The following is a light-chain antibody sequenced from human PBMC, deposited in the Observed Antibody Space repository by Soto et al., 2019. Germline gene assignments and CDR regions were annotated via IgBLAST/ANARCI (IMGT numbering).Light chain of an antibody. J-gene: IGLJ1*01. CDR2: DVS. V-gene: IGLV2-14*01. Sequence: QSSLNQPPSVSGFPGESLTISCPGTSSDVGGYNYVSWYQQHPGKAPKLMIYDVSNRPSGVSNRFSGSKSGNTASLTISGLQAEDEADYYCSSYTSSSTSYVFGTGTKVTVL. CDR3: SSYTSSSTSYV. CDR1: SSDVGGYNY.